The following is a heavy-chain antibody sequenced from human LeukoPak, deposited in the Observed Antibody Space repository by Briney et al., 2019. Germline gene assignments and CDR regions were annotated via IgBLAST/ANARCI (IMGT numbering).Heavy chain of an antibody. J-gene: IGHJ6*03. CDR3: AGRQYQLLDYYYMDV. CDR2: ISGSGGST. V-gene: IGHV3-23*01. CDR1: GFTFSSYA. Sequence: PGGSLRLSCAASGFTFSSYAMSWVRQAPGKGLEWVSAISGSGGSTYYADSVKGRFTISRDNSKNTLYLQMNSLRAEDTAVYYCAGRQYQLLDYYYMDVWGKGTTVTVSS. D-gene: IGHD2-2*01.